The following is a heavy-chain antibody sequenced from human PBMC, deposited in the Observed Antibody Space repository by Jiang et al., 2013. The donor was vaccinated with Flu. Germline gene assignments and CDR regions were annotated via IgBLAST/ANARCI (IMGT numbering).Heavy chain of an antibody. CDR2: INAGNGNT. V-gene: IGHV1-3*01. CDR3: ARQKRPERGYYPIYYGMDV. Sequence: GAEVKKPGASVKVSCKASGYTFTSYAMHWVRQAPGQRLEWMGWINAGNGNTKYSQKFQGRVTITRDTSASTAYMELSSLRSEDTAVYYCARQKRPERGYYPIYYGMDVWGKGTTVTVSS. D-gene: IGHD3-10*01. CDR1: GYTFTSYA. J-gene: IGHJ6*04.